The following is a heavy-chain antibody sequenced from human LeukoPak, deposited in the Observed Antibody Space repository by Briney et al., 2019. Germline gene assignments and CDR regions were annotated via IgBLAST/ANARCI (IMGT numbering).Heavy chain of an antibody. J-gene: IGHJ3*02. CDR3: ARRPCNWNDPGAFDI. CDR2: IYYSGST. CDR1: GGSISSYY. Sequence: PSETLSLTCTVSGGSISSYYWSWIRQPPGKGLEWIGYIYYSGSTNYNPSLKSRVTISVDTSKNQFSLKLSSVTAADTAVYYCARRPCNWNDPGAFDIWGQGTMVTVSS. D-gene: IGHD1-20*01. V-gene: IGHV4-59*12.